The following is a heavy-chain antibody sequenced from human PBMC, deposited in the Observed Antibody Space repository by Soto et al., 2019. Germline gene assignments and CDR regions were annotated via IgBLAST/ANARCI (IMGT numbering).Heavy chain of an antibody. J-gene: IGHJ5*01. CDR2: VHISGHS. CDR3: ARVRQGCSANNCYFDP. Sequence: SETLSLTCTLSGGSVRAPDWWNWVRQSPDKGLEWIAEVHISGHSNYNPSLRSRVGVSIDSSKNQFYLNLNSVTAADTAIYYCARVRQGCSANNCYFDPWGQGTQVTVSS. D-gene: IGHD1-1*01. V-gene: IGHV4-4*02. CDR1: GGSVRAPDW.